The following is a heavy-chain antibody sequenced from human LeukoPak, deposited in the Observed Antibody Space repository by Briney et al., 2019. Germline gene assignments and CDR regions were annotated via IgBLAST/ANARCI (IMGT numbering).Heavy chain of an antibody. CDR1: GYTFTRYY. Sequence: ASLKVSCKASGYTFTRYYMHWVRQAPGKGLEWRGWISAYNGNTNYAQKLQGRVTMTTDTSTSTAYMELRSLRSDDTAVYYCARVSGSSSVYYYYYMDVWGKGTTVTVSS. V-gene: IGHV1-18*04. CDR2: ISAYNGNT. J-gene: IGHJ6*03. CDR3: ARVSGSSSVYYYYYMDV. D-gene: IGHD6-6*01.